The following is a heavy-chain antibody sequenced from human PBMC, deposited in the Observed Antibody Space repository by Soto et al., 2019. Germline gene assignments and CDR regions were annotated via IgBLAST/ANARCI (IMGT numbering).Heavy chain of an antibody. Sequence: VKVSCKASGGPFISYAISLGPQAPGQGLEWMGGIIPIFGTANYAQKFQGRVTITADESTSTAYMELSSLRSEDTAVYYCASPYCSSTSCTIYYYYGMDVWGQGTTVTVSS. D-gene: IGHD2-2*01. CDR2: IIPIFGTA. CDR1: GGPFISYA. J-gene: IGHJ6*02. CDR3: ASPYCSSTSCTIYYYYGMDV. V-gene: IGHV1-69*01.